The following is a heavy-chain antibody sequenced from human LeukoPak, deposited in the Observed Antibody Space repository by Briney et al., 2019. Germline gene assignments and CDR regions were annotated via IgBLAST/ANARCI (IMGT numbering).Heavy chain of an antibody. J-gene: IGHJ4*02. CDR2: IRGSAGNA. D-gene: IGHD2-21*01. V-gene: IGHV3-23*01. CDR1: GFIFSNNG. CDR3: AKAVGVIYMGIDF. Sequence: GGSLRLSCAASGFIFSNNGMSWVRQAPGRGLEWVSSIRGSAGNAYYADSVKGRFTISRDDSTNTLYLQMSSLRAEDTAMYYCAKAVGVIYMGIDFWGQGALVTVSS.